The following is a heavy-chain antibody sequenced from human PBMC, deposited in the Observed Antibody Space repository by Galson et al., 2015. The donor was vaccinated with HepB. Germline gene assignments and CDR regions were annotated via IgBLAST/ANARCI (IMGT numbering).Heavy chain of an antibody. V-gene: IGHV2-70*04. CDR3: ARSPLHIAAAGGDAFDI. D-gene: IGHD6-13*01. CDR2: IDWDDDK. CDR1: GFSLSTSGMR. Sequence: PALVKPTQPLTLTCTFSGFSLSTSGMRVSWIRQPPGKALEWLARIDWDDDKFYSTSLKTRLTISKDTSKNQVVLTMTNMDPVETATYYCARSPLHIAAAGGDAFDIWGQGTMVTVSS. J-gene: IGHJ3*02.